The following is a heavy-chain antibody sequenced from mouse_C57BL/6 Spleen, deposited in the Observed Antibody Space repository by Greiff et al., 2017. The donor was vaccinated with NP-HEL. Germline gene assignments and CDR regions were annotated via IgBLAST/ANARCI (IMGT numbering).Heavy chain of an antibody. CDR3: ARSPDSSGYGFAY. V-gene: IGHV1-82*01. D-gene: IGHD3-2*02. CDR1: GYAFSSSW. Sequence: VQLQESGPELVKPGASVKISCKASGYAFSSSWMNWVKQRPGKGLEWIGRIYPGDGDTNYNGKFKGKATLTADKSSRTAYMQLSSLTSEDSAVYFCARSPDSSGYGFAYWGQGTLVTVSA. CDR2: IYPGDGDT. J-gene: IGHJ3*01.